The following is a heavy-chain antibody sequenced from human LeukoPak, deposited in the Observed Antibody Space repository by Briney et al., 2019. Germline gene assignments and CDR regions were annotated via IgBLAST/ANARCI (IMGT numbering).Heavy chain of an antibody. CDR3: TTGIAAAGTNY. Sequence: GGSLRLSCAASGFTFSNAWMSWVRQAPGKGLEWVGRIKSKTDGGTTDYAAPVKGRFTISRDDSKNTLYLQMNSLKTEGTAVYYCTTGIAAAGTNYWGRGTLVTVSS. J-gene: IGHJ4*02. V-gene: IGHV3-15*01. CDR1: GFTFSNAW. D-gene: IGHD6-13*01. CDR2: IKSKTDGGTT.